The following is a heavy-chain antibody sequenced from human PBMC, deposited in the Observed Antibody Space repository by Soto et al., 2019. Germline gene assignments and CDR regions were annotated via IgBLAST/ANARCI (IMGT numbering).Heavy chain of an antibody. J-gene: IGHJ4*02. V-gene: IGHV3-23*01. D-gene: IGHD3-22*01. CDR2: ISGSGGST. CDR3: AKALNYYDSSGYYLY. Sequence: HPGGSLRLSCAASGFTFSSYAMSWVRQAPGKGLEWVSAISGSGGSTYYADSVKGRFTISRDNSKNTLYLQMNSLRAEDTAVYYCAKALNYYDSSGYYLYWGQGTLVTVSS. CDR1: GFTFSSYA.